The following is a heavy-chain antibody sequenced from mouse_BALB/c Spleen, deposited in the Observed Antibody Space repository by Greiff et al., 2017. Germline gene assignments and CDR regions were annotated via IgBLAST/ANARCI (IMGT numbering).Heavy chain of an antibody. V-gene: IGHV1-82*01. CDR2: IYPGDGDT. Sequence: VQLQESGPELVKPGASVKISCKASGYAFSSSWMNWVKQRPGQGLEWIGRIYPGDGDTNYNGKFKGKATLTADKSSSTAYMQLSSLTSVDSAVYFCAREATTPYFDYWGQGTTLTVSS. CDR3: AREATTPYFDY. D-gene: IGHD1-1*01. J-gene: IGHJ2*01. CDR1: GYAFSSSW.